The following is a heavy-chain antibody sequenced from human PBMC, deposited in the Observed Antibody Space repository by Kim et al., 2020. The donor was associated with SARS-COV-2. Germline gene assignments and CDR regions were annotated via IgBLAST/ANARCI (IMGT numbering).Heavy chain of an antibody. D-gene: IGHD2-21*01. CDR1: GFTFSGSP. V-gene: IGHV3-73*01. J-gene: IGHJ3*02. Sequence: GGSLRLSCAASGFTFSGSPLHWVRQASGKGLEWVGRIRSKANRYATGYAASVKGRFTISRDDSKNTAYLEMRGLKTEDTALYYCTRIPAKPLASWDAFD. CDR2: IRSKANRYAT. CDR3: TRIPAKPLASWDAFD.